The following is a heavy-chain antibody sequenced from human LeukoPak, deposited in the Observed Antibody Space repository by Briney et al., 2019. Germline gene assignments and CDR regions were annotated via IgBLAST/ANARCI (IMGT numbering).Heavy chain of an antibody. D-gene: IGHD3-10*01. CDR2: IIPIFGTA. V-gene: IGHV1-69*13. Sequence: ASVKVSCKAPGGTFSSYAISWVRQAPGQGLEWMGGIIPIFGTANYAQKFQGRVTITADESTSTAYMGLSSLRSEDTAVYYRASGFIWFGDYYYGMDVWGQGTTVTVSS. CDR3: ASGFIWFGDYYYGMDV. J-gene: IGHJ6*02. CDR1: GGTFSSYA.